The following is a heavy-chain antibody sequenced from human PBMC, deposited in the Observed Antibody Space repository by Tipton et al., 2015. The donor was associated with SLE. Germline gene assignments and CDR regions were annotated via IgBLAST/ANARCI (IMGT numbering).Heavy chain of an antibody. J-gene: IGHJ4*02. CDR2: IFHSGST. CDR3: ARAVGATLDY. CDR1: GYSISSDYY. Sequence: TLSLTCAVSGYSISSDYYWGWIRQPPGKGLEWIGSIFHSGSTNYNPSLKSRVTISVDTSKNQFSLKLSSVTAADTAVYYCARAVGATLDYWGQGTLVTVSS. V-gene: IGHV4-38-2*01. D-gene: IGHD1-26*01.